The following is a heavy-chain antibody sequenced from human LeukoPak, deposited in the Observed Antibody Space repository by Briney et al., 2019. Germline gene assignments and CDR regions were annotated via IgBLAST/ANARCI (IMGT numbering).Heavy chain of an antibody. Sequence: SETLSLTCAVYGGSLSGYYWSWIRHPPRKGVEWVGEINQSGSTNYNQSLKSRVTISVDTSKNQFSLNLSSVTAADTAVYYCARLVRIVVVPAGIRYYYYGMDVWGQGTTVTVSS. CDR3: ARLVRIVVVPAGIRYYYYGMDV. CDR2: INQSGST. J-gene: IGHJ6*02. V-gene: IGHV4-34*01. D-gene: IGHD2-2*02. CDR1: GGSLSGYY.